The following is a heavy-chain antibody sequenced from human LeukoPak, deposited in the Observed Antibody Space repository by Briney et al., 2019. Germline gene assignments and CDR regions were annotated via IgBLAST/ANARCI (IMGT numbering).Heavy chain of an antibody. Sequence: PSETLSLTCTVSGYSISSGYFWGWIRQPPGKGLEWVGSIFHSGSTYYNPSLKSRVTISVDTSKNQFSLKLSSVTAADTAVYYCARFGAGGSSPYYYYMDVWGKGTTVTVSS. J-gene: IGHJ6*03. CDR1: GYSISSGYF. D-gene: IGHD3-10*01. CDR3: ARFGAGGSSPYYYYMDV. V-gene: IGHV4-38-2*02. CDR2: IFHSGST.